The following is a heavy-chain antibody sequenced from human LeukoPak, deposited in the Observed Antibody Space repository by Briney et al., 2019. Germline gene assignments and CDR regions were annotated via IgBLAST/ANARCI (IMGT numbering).Heavy chain of an antibody. V-gene: IGHV3-21*01. CDR1: GFTFSTYS. Sequence: GGSLRLSCAASGFTFSTYSMNWVRQAPGKGLEWISFISTSSIYIYYADSVKGRFTISRDNARNSLYLQMDSLRAEDTAVYYCARAMTTVTTVSGYWGQGTLVTVSS. CDR3: ARAMTTVTTVSGY. CDR2: ISTSSIYI. D-gene: IGHD4-17*01. J-gene: IGHJ4*02.